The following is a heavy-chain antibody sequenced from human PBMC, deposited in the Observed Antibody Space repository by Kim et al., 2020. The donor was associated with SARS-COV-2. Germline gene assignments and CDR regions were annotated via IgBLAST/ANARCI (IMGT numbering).Heavy chain of an antibody. D-gene: IGHD3-10*01. Sequence: GGSLRLSCAVSGFTFDTNAMSWVRQAPGRGLEWVSSISGSGAHKYYADSVKGRFTISRDNSKNTVYLQMNSLRAHDTALYYCAKDIHASGSLLPYYFG. V-gene: IGHV3-23*01. CDR3: AKDIHASGSLLPYYFG. CDR1: GFTFDTNA. J-gene: IGHJ4*01. CDR2: ISGSGAHK.